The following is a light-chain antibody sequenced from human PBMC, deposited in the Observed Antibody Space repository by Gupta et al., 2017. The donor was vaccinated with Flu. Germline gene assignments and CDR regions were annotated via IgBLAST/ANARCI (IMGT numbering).Light chain of an antibody. CDR3: QQSYSSPLT. J-gene: IGKJ3*01. Sequence: DIQMTQSPSSLSASTGDRVTITCRASQNINNNLNWYQQKPGEVPKLLISVACTLHSGVPSRFSGDNSGADYTLTITQLQPEDFGTYFCQQSYSSPLTFGHGTTLHIK. CDR2: VAC. CDR1: QNINNN. V-gene: IGKV1-39*01.